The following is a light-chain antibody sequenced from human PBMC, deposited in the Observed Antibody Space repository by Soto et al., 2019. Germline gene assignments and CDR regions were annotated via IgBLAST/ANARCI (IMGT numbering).Light chain of an antibody. J-gene: IGKJ4*01. V-gene: IGKV1-27*01. Sequence: DIQMTQSPSSLSASVGDRVTITCRASQGFSNYLAWYQQKPGEVPKVLIYATSTLQSGVPSRFSGSGSGTDFTLTISSLQPEDVATYYCQKYNSALALTFGGGTKVEIK. CDR2: ATS. CDR3: QKYNSALALT. CDR1: QGFSNY.